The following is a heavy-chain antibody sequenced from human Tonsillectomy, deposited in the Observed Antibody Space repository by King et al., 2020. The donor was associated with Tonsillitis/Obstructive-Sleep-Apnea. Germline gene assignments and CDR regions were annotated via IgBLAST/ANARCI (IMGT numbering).Heavy chain of an antibody. D-gene: IGHD3-3*01. CDR2: IWNDGSNK. CDR3: ARDLGITIFGVVNYYYYYMDV. V-gene: IGHV3-33*01. Sequence: VQLVESGGGVVQPGRSLRLSCAASGFTFSSYGMHWVRQAPGKGLEWVAVIWNDGSNKYYAASVKGRFTISRDNSKNTLYLQMNSLRAEDTAVYYCARDLGITIFGVVNYYYYYMDVWGKGTTVTVSS. J-gene: IGHJ6*03. CDR1: GFTFSSYG.